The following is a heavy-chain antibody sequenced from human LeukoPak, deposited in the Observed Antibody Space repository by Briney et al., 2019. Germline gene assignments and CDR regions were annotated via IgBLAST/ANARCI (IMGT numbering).Heavy chain of an antibody. CDR1: GFTLSSYA. J-gene: IGHJ4*02. CDR2: ISGSGGST. V-gene: IGHV3-23*01. CDR3: AKSASGYSGYAFDY. Sequence: GGSLRLSCAASGFTLSSYAMSWVRQAPGKGLEWVSAISGSGGSTYCADSVKGRFTISRDNSKNTLYLQMNSLRAEDTAVYYCAKSASGYSGYAFDYWGQGTLVTVSS. D-gene: IGHD5-12*01.